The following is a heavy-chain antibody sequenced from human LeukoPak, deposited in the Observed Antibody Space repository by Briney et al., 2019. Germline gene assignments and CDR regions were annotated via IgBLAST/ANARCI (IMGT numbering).Heavy chain of an antibody. CDR1: GFSFNGFE. CDR2: ISSSGSDM. J-gene: IGHJ5*02. Sequence: PGGSLRLSCAASGFSFNGFEMNWVRQGPGKGLEWVSLISSSGSDMFYADSVRGRFTVSRDNGKNALFLQMTSLRVEDTGVYYCARERPLVGALDLWAQGTVVTVSS. V-gene: IGHV3-48*03. D-gene: IGHD2-15*01. CDR3: ARERPLVGALDL.